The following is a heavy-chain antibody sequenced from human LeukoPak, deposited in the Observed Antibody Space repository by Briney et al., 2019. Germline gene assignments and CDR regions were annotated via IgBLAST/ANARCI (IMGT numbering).Heavy chain of an antibody. CDR1: GFAFSSYW. Sequence: PGGSLRLSCAASGFAFSSYWMTWARQAPGKGLEWVANIKQDGSEKYYVDSVKGRFTISRDNAKNSLYLQMNSLRAEDTAVYYWARDNEATSWSPTRDYFDYWGRGPLVTVSS. CDR2: IKQDGSEK. D-gene: IGHD2-2*01. J-gene: IGHJ4*02. CDR3: ARDNEATSWSPTRDYFDY. V-gene: IGHV3-7*01.